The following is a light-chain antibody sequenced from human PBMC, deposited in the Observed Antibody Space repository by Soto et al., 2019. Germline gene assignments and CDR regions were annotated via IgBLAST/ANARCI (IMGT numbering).Light chain of an antibody. CDR1: SSDVGGYNY. Sequence: QPASVSGSPGQSITISCTGTSSDVGGYNYVSWYQQHPGKSPKLMIYDVSNRPSGVSNRFSGSKSGNTASLTISGLQAEDEADYYCSSYTSSSTPVVFGGGTKVTVL. CDR2: DVS. J-gene: IGLJ2*01. CDR3: SSYTSSSTPVV. V-gene: IGLV2-14*01.